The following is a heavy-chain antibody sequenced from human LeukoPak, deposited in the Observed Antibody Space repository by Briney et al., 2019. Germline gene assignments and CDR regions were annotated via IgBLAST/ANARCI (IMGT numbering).Heavy chain of an antibody. J-gene: IGHJ5*02. Sequence: SETLSLTCTISGGSISSLYWSWIRQPPGKGLEWIGSIYYSGGTNYNPSLESRVTISVDTSKIQFSMKLTSVTAADTAVYYCARWQYTISSGWFDPWGQGALVTVSS. V-gene: IGHV4-59*08. CDR3: ARWQYTISSGWFDP. CDR1: GGSISSLY. CDR2: IYYSGGT. D-gene: IGHD6-6*01.